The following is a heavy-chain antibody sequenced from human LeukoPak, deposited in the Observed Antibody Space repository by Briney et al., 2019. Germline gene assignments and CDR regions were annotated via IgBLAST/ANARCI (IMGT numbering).Heavy chain of an antibody. J-gene: IGHJ4*02. CDR1: GGSISSYH. CDR2: IYYSGST. Sequence: SETLSLTCTVSGGSISSYHWGWIRQPPGKGLEWIGYIYYSGSTTYNPSLKSRVTISVDTSKNQFSLKLSSVTAADTAVYYCARDKQPGDYWGPGTLVTVSS. D-gene: IGHD5-18*01. CDR3: ARDKQPGDY. V-gene: IGHV4-59*01.